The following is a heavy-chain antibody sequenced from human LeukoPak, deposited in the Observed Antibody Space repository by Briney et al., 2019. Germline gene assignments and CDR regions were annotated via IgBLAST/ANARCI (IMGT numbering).Heavy chain of an antibody. CDR2: ISGSGGST. Sequence: GXSLRLSCAASGFTFSSYAMNWVRQAPGKGLEWVSAISGSGGSTYYADSVKGRFTISRDNSKNTLYLQMSSLRAEDTAVYYCAKGRGIQLWLGIDYWGQGTLVTVSS. CDR3: AKGRGIQLWLGIDY. CDR1: GFTFSSYA. J-gene: IGHJ4*02. D-gene: IGHD5-18*01. V-gene: IGHV3-23*01.